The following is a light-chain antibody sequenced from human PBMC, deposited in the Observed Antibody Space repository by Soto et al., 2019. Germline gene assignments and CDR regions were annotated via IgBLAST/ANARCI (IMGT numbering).Light chain of an antibody. V-gene: IGKV4-1*01. J-gene: IGKJ4*01. CDR2: WAS. CDR3: QEYNNWHPVT. CDR1: QSVLYSSNNKNY. Sequence: DSVMTQSPDALAVSLCERATINCKSSQSVLYSSNNKNYLAWYQQKPGQTPKLLIYWASTRESGVPDRFSGSGSGTDFTLTISSLEHEDFAVYDGQEYNNWHPVTCGGGTKGDIK.